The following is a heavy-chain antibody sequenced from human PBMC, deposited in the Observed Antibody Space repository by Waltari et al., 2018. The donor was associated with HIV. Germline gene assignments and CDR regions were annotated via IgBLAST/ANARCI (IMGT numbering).Heavy chain of an antibody. D-gene: IGHD1-1*01. Sequence: QVQLVESGGGLVKPGGSLRLSCAASGFSFPDHHMSWVRQAPGKGLEWVSYISDTGRVIYYADAVRGRFTISRDNTEKTLYLHMDSLRDEDSALYSCARHVRPHLEYFDHWGQGTLVTVFS. V-gene: IGHV3-11*04. CDR3: ARHVRPHLEYFDH. CDR2: ISDTGRVI. J-gene: IGHJ4*02. CDR1: GFSFPDHH.